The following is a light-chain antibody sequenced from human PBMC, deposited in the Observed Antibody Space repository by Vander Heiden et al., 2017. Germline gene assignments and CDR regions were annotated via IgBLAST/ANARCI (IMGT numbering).Light chain of an antibody. J-gene: IGKJ4*01. CDR2: AAS. CDR1: QSISSY. Sequence: IQMTQSPSSLSAAVGDRRTITCRASQSISSYLKWYQQKPGKAPKFLIYAASTLQSGVPSRFSGSGSGTDFTLTISSLQPEDVATYYCQQSYSTPLTFGGGTKVEIK. V-gene: IGKV1-39*01. CDR3: QQSYSTPLT.